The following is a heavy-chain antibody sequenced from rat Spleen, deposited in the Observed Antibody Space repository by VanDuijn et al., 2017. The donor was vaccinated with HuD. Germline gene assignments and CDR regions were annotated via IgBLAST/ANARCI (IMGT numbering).Heavy chain of an antibody. CDR2: ISYDGSTT. D-gene: IGHD1-11*01. CDR3: ARWRVFDCDGPITRYFDS. CDR1: GFTFSDYG. J-gene: IGHJ2*01. V-gene: IGHV5-29*01. Sequence: EVQLVESGGGLVQPGKSLKLSCAASGFTFSDYGMAWVRQAPTKGLEWVATISYDGSTTYYRDSMKGRFTISRDNAKSTLYLQMDSLRSEDTATYYCARWRVFDCDGPITRYFDSWGQGVMVTVSS.